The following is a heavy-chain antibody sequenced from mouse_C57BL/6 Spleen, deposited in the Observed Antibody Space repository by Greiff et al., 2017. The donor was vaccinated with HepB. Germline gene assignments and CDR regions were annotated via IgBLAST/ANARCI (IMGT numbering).Heavy chain of an antibody. V-gene: IGHV1-19*01. CDR2: INPYNGGT. D-gene: IGHD2-1*01. J-gene: IGHJ4*01. CDR3: ARSGGKGLDAMDY. CDR1: GYTFTDYY. Sequence: EVQLQQSGPVLVKPGASVKMSCKASGYTFTDYYMNWVKQSHGKSLEWIGVINPYNGGTSYNQKFKGKATLTVDKSSSTAYMELNSLTSEDSAVYYCARSGGKGLDAMDYWGQGTSVTVSS.